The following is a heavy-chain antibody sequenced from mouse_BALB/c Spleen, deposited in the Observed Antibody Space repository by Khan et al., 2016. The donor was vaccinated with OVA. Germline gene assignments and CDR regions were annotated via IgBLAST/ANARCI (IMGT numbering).Heavy chain of an antibody. CDR2: NVTGSDST. J-gene: IGHJ2*01. Sequence: LVKPGASRRLSCKASGYTFTSYWINRLKQKPGQGNVWIGRNVTGSDSTYYNETVKSKANVTVDTSSSTDYLQLSTLTSEDSAVYFCARTMGGKVPLDYWGQGTTLTVSS. CDR1: GYTFTSYW. D-gene: IGHD1-1*02. CDR3: ARTMGGKVPLDY. V-gene: IGHV1S41*01.